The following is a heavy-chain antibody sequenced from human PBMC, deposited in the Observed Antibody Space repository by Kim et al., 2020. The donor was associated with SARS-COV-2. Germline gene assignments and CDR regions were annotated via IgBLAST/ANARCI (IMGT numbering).Heavy chain of an antibody. D-gene: IGHD5-18*01. V-gene: IGHV1-46*01. CDR3: ARGCYGGYSYGVFDY. Sequence: ASVKVSCKASGYTFTSYYMHWVRQAPGQGLEWMGIINPSGGSTSYAQKFQGRVTMTRDTSTSTVYMELSSLRSEDTAVYYCARGCYGGYSYGVFDYWGQGTLVTVSS. J-gene: IGHJ4*02. CDR2: INPSGGST. CDR1: GYTFTSYY.